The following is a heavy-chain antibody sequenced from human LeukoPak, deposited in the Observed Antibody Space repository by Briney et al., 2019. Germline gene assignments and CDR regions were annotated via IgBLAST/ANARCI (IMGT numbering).Heavy chain of an antibody. D-gene: IGHD2-2*02. V-gene: IGHV4-34*01. CDR1: GGSFSGYY. J-gene: IGHJ6*04. CDR3: ARVGVYQLLYRYYYYYGMDV. Sequence: SETLSLTCAVYGGSFSGYYWSWIRQPPGKGLEWIGEINHSGSTNYNPPLKNRVTISVDTSKNQFSLKLSSVTAADTAVYYCARVGVYQLLYRYYYYYGMDVWGKGTTVTVSS. CDR2: INHSGST.